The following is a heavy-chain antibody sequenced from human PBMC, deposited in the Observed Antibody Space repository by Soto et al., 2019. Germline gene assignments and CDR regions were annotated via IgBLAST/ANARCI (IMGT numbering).Heavy chain of an antibody. CDR2: IYYSGST. V-gene: IGHV4-39*01. J-gene: IGHJ6*03. Sequence: SETLSLTCTVSGGSISSSSYYWGWIRQPPGKGLEWIGSIYYSGSTYYNPSLKSRVTISVDTSKNQFSLKLSSVTAADTAFFYCATPSSSSSIYYYYYMDVWGKGTTVTFSS. CDR3: ATPSSSSSIYYYYYMDV. D-gene: IGHD6-6*01. CDR1: GGSISSSSYY.